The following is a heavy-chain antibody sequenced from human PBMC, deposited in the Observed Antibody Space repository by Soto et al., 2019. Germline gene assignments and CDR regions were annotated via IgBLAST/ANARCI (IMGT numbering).Heavy chain of an antibody. CDR1: GDTFTDYY. Sequence: QVQLMQSGAEVKKPGASVKVSCKASGDTFTDYYIHWVRQAPGQGLEWMGTVNPSGGHTTYAQHFLGRVTMTRDTSTSTRYMELTSLRSEDTAGYYCARGGHVVVVTAALDYWGQGALFTVSS. CDR2: VNPSGGHT. V-gene: IGHV1-46*01. J-gene: IGHJ4*02. D-gene: IGHD2-21*02. CDR3: ARGGHVVVVTAALDY.